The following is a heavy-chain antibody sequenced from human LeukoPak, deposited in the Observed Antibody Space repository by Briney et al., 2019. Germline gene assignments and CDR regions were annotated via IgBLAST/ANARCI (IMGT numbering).Heavy chain of an antibody. CDR3: ARYCSGGSWLYYYYYYMDV. D-gene: IGHD2-15*01. V-gene: IGHV3-11*04. CDR1: GFTFSDYY. Sequence: GGSLRLSCAASGFTFSDYYMSWIRQAPGKGLEWVSYISSSGSTIYYADSVKGRFTISRDNAKNSLYLQMNSLRAEDTAVYYCARYCSGGSWLYYYYYYMDVWGKGTTVTISS. J-gene: IGHJ6*03. CDR2: ISSSGSTI.